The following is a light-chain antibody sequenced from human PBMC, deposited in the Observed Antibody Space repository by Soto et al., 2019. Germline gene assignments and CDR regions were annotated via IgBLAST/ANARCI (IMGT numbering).Light chain of an antibody. J-gene: IGLJ2*01. CDR2: QDR. CDR3: QAWDSSTVV. V-gene: IGLV3-1*01. CDR1: KLGDKY. Sequence: SSELTQPPSVSVSPGQTATITCSGDKLGDKYASWYQQKPGQSPVLVIFQDRKRPSGIPERFSGSNSGTTATLTISGTQAMDEADYYCQAWDSSTVVFGGGTKLTVL.